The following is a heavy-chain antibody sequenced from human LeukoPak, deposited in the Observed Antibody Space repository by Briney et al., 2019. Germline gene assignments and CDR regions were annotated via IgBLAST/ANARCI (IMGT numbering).Heavy chain of an antibody. V-gene: IGHV4-39*07. CDR1: GGVISSNSYD. CDR2: IYYSGST. J-gene: IGHJ4*02. CDR3: ARDSSSPYYFDY. Sequence: SETLSLTCTDSGGVISSNSYDWGWIRQPPGKGLEWIGSIYYSGSTYYNPSLKSRVTISVDTSKIQSSLKLSSVTAAGTAVYYCARDSSSPYYFDYWSQGTLVTVSS.